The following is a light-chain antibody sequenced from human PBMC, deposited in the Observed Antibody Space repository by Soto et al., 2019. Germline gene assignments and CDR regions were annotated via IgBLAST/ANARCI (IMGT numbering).Light chain of an antibody. CDR3: SSYARNRDIL. CDR1: SSDIGAYDY. V-gene: IGLV2-8*01. J-gene: IGLJ2*01. CDR2: EVS. Sequence: QSALTQPASLSGSPGQSITISCTGTSSDIGAYDYVSWFQQHPGKAPKLMISEVSKRPSGVPDRFSGSKSGNTASLTVSGLQAEDEADYYCSSYARNRDILFGGGTKLTVL.